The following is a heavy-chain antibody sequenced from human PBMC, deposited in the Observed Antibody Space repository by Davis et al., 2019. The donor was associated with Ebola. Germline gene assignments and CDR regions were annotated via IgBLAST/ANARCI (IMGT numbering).Heavy chain of an antibody. V-gene: IGHV3-72*01. CDR1: GFTFSSYA. CDR3: ARLQGWLVHWYFDL. D-gene: IGHD6-19*01. J-gene: IGHJ2*01. CDR2: SRNKANSYTI. Sequence: GESLKISCAASGFTFSSYAMHWVRQAPGKGLEWVARSRNKANSYTIEYAASVKGRFTISRDASRSSLYLQMSSLQTEDTAVYYCARLQGWLVHWYFDLWGRGTLVTVSS.